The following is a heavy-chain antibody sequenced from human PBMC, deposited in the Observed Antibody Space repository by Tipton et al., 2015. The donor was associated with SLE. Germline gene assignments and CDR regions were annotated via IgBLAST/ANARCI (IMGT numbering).Heavy chain of an antibody. CDR1: GGSISTYY. CDR2: IYYIGRTSYNPSPDTERT. V-gene: IGHV4-59*08. CDR3: ARGGDFWSGPTSNYYFYYYMDV. J-gene: IGHJ6*03. D-gene: IGHD3-3*01. Sequence: TLSLTCTVSGGSISTYYWNWIRQPPGKGLEWIGYIYYIGRTSYNPSPDTERTNYNPSLESRVTISRDTSKNQFSLKLSSVTAADSAVYYCARGGDFWSGPTSNYYFYYYMDVWGKGTTVTVSS.